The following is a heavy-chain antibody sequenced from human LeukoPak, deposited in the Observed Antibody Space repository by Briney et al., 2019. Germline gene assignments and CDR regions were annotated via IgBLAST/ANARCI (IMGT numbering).Heavy chain of an antibody. J-gene: IGHJ6*03. Sequence: PSETLSLTCAVYGGSFSGYYWSWIRQPPGKGLEWIGEINHSGSTNYNPSLKSRATISVDTSKNQFSLKLSSVTAADTAVYYCARGFGGTPRYYYYMDVWGKGTTVTVSS. CDR1: GGSFSGYY. D-gene: IGHD2-15*01. V-gene: IGHV4-34*01. CDR3: ARGFGGTPRYYYYMDV. CDR2: INHSGST.